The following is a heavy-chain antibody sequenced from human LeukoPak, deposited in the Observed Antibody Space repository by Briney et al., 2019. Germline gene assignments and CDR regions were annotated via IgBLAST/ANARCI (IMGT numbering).Heavy chain of an antibody. Sequence: ASVKVSCKVSGYTLTELSMHWVRQAPGKGLEWMGGFDPEDGETIYAQKFQGRVTMTEDTSTDTAYMELSSLRSEDTAVYYCAKEQQLAYYFDYWGQGTLVTVSS. D-gene: IGHD6-13*01. J-gene: IGHJ4*02. CDR2: FDPEDGET. CDR1: GYTLTELS. CDR3: AKEQQLAYYFDY. V-gene: IGHV1-24*01.